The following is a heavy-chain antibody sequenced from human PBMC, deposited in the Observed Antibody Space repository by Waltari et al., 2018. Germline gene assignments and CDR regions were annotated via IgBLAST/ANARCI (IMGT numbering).Heavy chain of an antibody. V-gene: IGHV3-21*01. CDR1: GFTFRSYS. Sequence: EVQLVESGGGLVKPGGSLRLSCAASGFTFRSYSMNWVRQAPGKGLECFSSIRSSSSDIYYADSVKGRFTISRDNAKNSLYLQRNSLRAEDTAVYYCARVLVVADAFDIWGQGTMVTVSS. CDR2: IRSSSSDI. J-gene: IGHJ3*02. D-gene: IGHD2-8*01. CDR3: ARVLVVADAFDI.